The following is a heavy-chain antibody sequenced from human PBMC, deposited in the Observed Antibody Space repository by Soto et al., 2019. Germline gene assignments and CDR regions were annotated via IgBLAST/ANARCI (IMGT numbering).Heavy chain of an antibody. D-gene: IGHD3-10*01. J-gene: IGHJ4*02. V-gene: IGHV4-34*01. Sequence: KPSETLSLTCAVYGGSFSDYYWSWIRQAPGRGREWIGEVNHSGSTYYNPSLKSRVTISVDTSKNQFSLKLSSVTAADTAVYYCARGVVRRVIIQYTSFFDYWGQGTLVTVSS. CDR1: GGSFSDYY. CDR2: VNHSGST. CDR3: ARGVVRRVIIQYTSFFDY.